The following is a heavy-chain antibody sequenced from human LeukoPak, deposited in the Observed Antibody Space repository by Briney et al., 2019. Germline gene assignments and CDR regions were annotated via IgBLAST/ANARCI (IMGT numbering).Heavy chain of an antibody. CDR1: GFTFTSSA. D-gene: IGHD3-22*01. CDR3: AALTPGEYYYDSSGPLGV. J-gene: IGHJ6*02. CDR2: IVVGSGNT. Sequence: SVKVSCKASGFTFTSSAMQWVRQARGQRLEWIGWIVVGSGNTNYAQKFQERVTITRDMSTSTAYMELSSLRSEDTAVYYCAALTPGEYYYDSSGPLGVWGQGTTVTVSS. V-gene: IGHV1-58*02.